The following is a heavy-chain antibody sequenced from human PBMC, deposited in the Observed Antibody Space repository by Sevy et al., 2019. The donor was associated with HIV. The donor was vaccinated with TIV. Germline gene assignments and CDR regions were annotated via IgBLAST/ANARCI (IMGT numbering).Heavy chain of an antibody. CDR3: AKLRQSRSDI. CDR1: GFTFSSYA. D-gene: IGHD4-17*01. J-gene: IGHJ3*02. V-gene: IGHV3-23*01. CDR2: ICGSGGST. Sequence: GGSLRLSCAASGFTFSSYAMSWVRQAPGKGLEWVSDICGSGGSTYYADSVKGRFTISRDNSKNTLYLQMNSLRAEDTAVYYCAKLRQSRSDIWGQGTMVTVSS.